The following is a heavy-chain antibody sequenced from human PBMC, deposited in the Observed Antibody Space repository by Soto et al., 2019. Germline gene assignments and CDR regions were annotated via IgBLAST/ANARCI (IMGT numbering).Heavy chain of an antibody. Sequence: EVQLLESGGGLVQPGGSLRLSCAASGFTLRNYAMNWVRQAPGKGLEWVSTISGNGDHTFYADSVKGRFTISRDNSKDTLYLQMNSLRDEDTAVYYCARLSGATPPYYDRPGHLWGQGTRVTASS. CDR2: ISGNGDHT. CDR3: ARLSGATPPYYDRPGHL. V-gene: IGHV3-23*01. CDR1: GFTLRNYA. D-gene: IGHD3-22*01. J-gene: IGHJ3*01.